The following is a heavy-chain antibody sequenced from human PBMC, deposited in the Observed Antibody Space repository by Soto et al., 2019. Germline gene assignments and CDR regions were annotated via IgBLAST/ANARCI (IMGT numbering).Heavy chain of an antibody. D-gene: IGHD3-16*01. J-gene: IGHJ3*02. CDR1: GYTFTSYG. CDR3: ATESPPRGESQSHDAFDI. V-gene: IGHV1-18*01. CDR2: ISAYNGNT. Sequence: GASVKVSCKASGYTFTSYGISWVRQAPGQGLEWMGWISAYNGNTIYAQKFQGRVTKTEDTSTDTAYMELSSLRSEDTAVYYCATESPPRGESQSHDAFDIWGQGTMVTVSS.